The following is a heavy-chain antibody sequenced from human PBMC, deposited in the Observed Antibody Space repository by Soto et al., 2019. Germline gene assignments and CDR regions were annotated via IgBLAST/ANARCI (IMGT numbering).Heavy chain of an antibody. CDR1: GYSLTSYW. Sequence: GESMKISCKGSGYSLTSYWISWVRQMPGKGLEWMGRIDPSDSYTNYSPSFQGHVTISADKSISTAYLQWSSLKASDTAMYYCARHLVLDTAMVVYGMDVWGQGTTVTVSS. D-gene: IGHD5-18*01. J-gene: IGHJ6*02. CDR2: IDPSDSYT. CDR3: ARHLVLDTAMVVYGMDV. V-gene: IGHV5-10-1*01.